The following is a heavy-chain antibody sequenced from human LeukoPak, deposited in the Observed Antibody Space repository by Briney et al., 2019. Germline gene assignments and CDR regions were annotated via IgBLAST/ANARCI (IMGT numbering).Heavy chain of an antibody. Sequence: PGGSLRLSCVVSGFTFDDYGMSWVRQAPGKGLEWVSGINWNGGRTGYADSVQGRFTISRDKAKNSLYLQMSSLRAEDTAVYYCASWSSSWYEWGQGTLVTVSS. CDR2: INWNGGRT. CDR1: GFTFDDYG. J-gene: IGHJ4*02. V-gene: IGHV3-20*04. D-gene: IGHD6-13*01. CDR3: ASWSSSWYE.